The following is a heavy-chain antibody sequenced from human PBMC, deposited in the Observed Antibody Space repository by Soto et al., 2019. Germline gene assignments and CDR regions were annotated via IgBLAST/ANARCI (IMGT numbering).Heavy chain of an antibody. Sequence: EVQLLESGGGLVQPGGSLRLSCAASGFTFSSYAMSWVRQAPGKGLEWVSAISGSGGSTYYADSVKGRFTISRDNSENTMNLQMDSLRAADTAVYYCANAPSTVVNTGDAFDIWGQGRMVTVSS. CDR3: ANAPSTVVNTGDAFDI. D-gene: IGHD4-17*01. CDR1: GFTFSSYA. J-gene: IGHJ3*02. V-gene: IGHV3-23*01. CDR2: ISGSGGST.